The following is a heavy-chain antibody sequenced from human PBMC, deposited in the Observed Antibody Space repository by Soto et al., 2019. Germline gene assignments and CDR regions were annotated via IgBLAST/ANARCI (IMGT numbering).Heavy chain of an antibody. CDR2: INDSGST. D-gene: IGHD3-10*01. Sequence: QVQLQQWGAGLLNPSETLSLTCAVYGGSFSGYYWSCVRQTPGKGLEWIGEINDSGSTNHNPSLKSRVTIVVETPKAQFAPKLSAGTAADPAVYYCARGLLVLFGDLSRRGGYYYSMGVWGKGTTVTVSS. CDR3: ARGLLVLFGDLSRRGGYYYSMGV. J-gene: IGHJ6*03. CDR1: GGSFSGYY. V-gene: IGHV4-34*01.